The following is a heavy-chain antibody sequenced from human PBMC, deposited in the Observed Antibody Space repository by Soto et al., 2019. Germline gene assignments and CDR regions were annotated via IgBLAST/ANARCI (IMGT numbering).Heavy chain of an antibody. V-gene: IGHV1-46*03. D-gene: IGHD2-2*01. CDR1: GYTFTSYY. Sequence: ASVKVSCKASGYTFTSYYMHWVRQAPGQGLEWMGIINPSGGSTSYAQKFQGRVTMTRDTSTSTVYMELSSLRSEDTAVYYCARDLAEVVPAEYYYYYMGVWGKGTTVTVSS. CDR2: INPSGGST. J-gene: IGHJ6*03. CDR3: ARDLAEVVPAEYYYYYMGV.